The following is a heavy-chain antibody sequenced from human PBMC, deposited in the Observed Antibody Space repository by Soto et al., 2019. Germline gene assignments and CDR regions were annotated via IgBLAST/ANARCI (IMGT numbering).Heavy chain of an antibody. Sequence: QVQLQESGPGLVKPSQTLSLTCTVSGGSISSGGYYWSWIRQHPGKGLEWIGYNYYSGSTYYNPSLKSRVTISVDTSKTQVSLKLRSVTAADTAVYYCAGGRIVVVVAATPVPHWFDPWGQGTLVTVSS. CDR2: NYYSGST. CDR1: GGSISSGGYY. J-gene: IGHJ5*02. CDR3: AGGRIVVVVAATPVPHWFDP. D-gene: IGHD2-15*01. V-gene: IGHV4-31*03.